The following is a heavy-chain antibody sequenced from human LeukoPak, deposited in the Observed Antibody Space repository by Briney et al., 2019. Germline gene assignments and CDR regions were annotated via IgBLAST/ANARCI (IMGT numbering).Heavy chain of an antibody. CDR2: IYTTGST. J-gene: IGHJ3*02. CDR3: ARERFGSGDRDAFDI. CDR1: VGSLSGYY. D-gene: IGHD5-18*01. Sequence: SESLSLTCTVSVGSLSGYYGSWIRQPAGKGLEGIGRIYTTGSTNYTPSLTSRVTMSVDTYKNQFSPKLSSVTAPDTAVYYCARERFGSGDRDAFDIWGQGTMVTASS. V-gene: IGHV4-4*07.